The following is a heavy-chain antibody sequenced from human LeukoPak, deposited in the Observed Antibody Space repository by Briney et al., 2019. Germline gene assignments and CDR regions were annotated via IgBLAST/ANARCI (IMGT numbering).Heavy chain of an antibody. CDR1: GGSISSYN. J-gene: IGHJ5*02. CDR2: ISYSGSS. Sequence: SETLSLTCTVSGGSISSYNWNWVRQPPGKGLEWIGYISYSGSSNYNPSLKSRVTISLDTSKNHFSLKLSPVTAADTAVYYCARHYGPWGQGTLVTVSS. D-gene: IGHD3-16*01. CDR3: ARHYGP. V-gene: IGHV4-59*01.